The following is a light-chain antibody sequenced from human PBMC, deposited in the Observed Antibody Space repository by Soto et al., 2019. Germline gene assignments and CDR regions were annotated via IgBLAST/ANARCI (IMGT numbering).Light chain of an antibody. CDR3: QHRDNWSYI. Sequence: IVLTQSPATLSVSPGERATLSFRASESVRHYVAWYQQKPAQAPRLLIYDASNWATGIPARFSGSGSGTDYTLTISSLEAEDFAVYYCQHRDNWSYIFGQGTKVDIK. J-gene: IGKJ2*01. CDR2: DAS. V-gene: IGKV3-11*01. CDR1: ESVRHY.